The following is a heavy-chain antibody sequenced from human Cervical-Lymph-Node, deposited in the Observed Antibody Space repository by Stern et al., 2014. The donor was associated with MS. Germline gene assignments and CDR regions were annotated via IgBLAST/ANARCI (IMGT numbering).Heavy chain of an antibody. CDR1: GNTFTSYW. Sequence: VQLVQSGPEVKRPGESLKISCQASGNTFTSYWTGWVRQMPGKGLEWIAIIFPGGSDIRYSRSSQGQVTISADKSSSPAYLQWNNLKASDTAIYYCARQRYFDYWGQGTLVTVSS. J-gene: IGHJ4*02. CDR2: IFPGGSDI. V-gene: IGHV5-51*01. CDR3: ARQRYFDY.